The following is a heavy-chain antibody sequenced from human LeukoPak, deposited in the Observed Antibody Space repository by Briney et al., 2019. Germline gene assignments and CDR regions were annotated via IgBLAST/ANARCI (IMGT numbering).Heavy chain of an antibody. D-gene: IGHD3-22*01. V-gene: IGHV4-31*03. CDR1: GGSISSGGYY. J-gene: IGHJ4*02. Sequence: SETLSLTCTVSGGSISSGGYYWSWIRQHPGKGLEWIGYIYYSGSTYYNPSLESRVTISVDTSKNQFSLKLSSVTAADTAVYYCARGESDSSGYYFEDWGQGTLVTVSS. CDR3: ARGESDSSGYYFED. CDR2: IYYSGST.